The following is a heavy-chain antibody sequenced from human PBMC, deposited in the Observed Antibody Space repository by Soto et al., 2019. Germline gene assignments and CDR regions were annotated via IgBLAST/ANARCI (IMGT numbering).Heavy chain of an antibody. CDR2: IYYSGST. V-gene: IGHV4-61*01. J-gene: IGHJ4*02. D-gene: IGHD3-9*01. Sequence: PSETLSLTCTVSGGSVSSGSYYWSWIRQPPGKGLEWIGYIYYSGSTNYNPSLKSRVTISVVTSKNQFSLKLSSVTAADTAVYYCARGGYDTLDYWGQGTLVTVSS. CDR3: ARGGYDTLDY. CDR1: GGSVSSGSYY.